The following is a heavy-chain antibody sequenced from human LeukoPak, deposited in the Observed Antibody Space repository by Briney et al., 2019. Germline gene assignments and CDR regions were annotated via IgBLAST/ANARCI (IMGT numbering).Heavy chain of an antibody. CDR2: ISGSGGST. V-gene: IGHV3-23*01. J-gene: IGHJ4*02. D-gene: IGHD2-15*01. Sequence: GGSLRLSCAASGFTFSSYAMSWVRQAPGKGLEWVSAISGSGGSTYYADSVKGRFTISRDNSKNTLYLQMNSLRAEDTAVYYCAGLCGGSCYRGYYFDYWGQGTLVTVSS. CDR1: GFTFSSYA. CDR3: AGLCGGSCYRGYYFDY.